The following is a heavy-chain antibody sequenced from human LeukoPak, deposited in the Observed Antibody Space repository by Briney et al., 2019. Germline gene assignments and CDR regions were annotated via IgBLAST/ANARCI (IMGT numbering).Heavy chain of an antibody. V-gene: IGHV3-23*01. Sequence: GGSLRLSCAASGFTFSSYAMNWVRQAPGRGLEWVSSISGGSRNIRYADSVKGRFTTSRDNSQNTLYLRMNSLRAEDTAVHYCAKDQGTAIFGVIIPDWYFDLWGRGTLVTVSS. CDR1: GFTFSSYA. CDR2: ISGGSRNI. CDR3: AKDQGTAIFGVIIPDWYFDL. J-gene: IGHJ2*01. D-gene: IGHD3-3*01.